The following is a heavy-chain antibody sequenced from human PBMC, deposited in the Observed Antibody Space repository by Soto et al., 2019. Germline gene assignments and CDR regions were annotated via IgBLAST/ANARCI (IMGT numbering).Heavy chain of an antibody. CDR1: GYSFTNYW. V-gene: IGHV5-51*01. D-gene: IGHD2-2*01. Sequence: EVQLVQSGAEVKKPGESLKISCKGSGYSFTNYWIGWVSQMPGKGLEWMGIIYPGDSDTRYSPSFQGQVTISADKSISTAYLQWSSLKASDTAMYYCARGYCFSTSCQNGNWFDPWGQGTLVTVSS. CDR3: ARGYCFSTSCQNGNWFDP. J-gene: IGHJ5*02. CDR2: IYPGDSDT.